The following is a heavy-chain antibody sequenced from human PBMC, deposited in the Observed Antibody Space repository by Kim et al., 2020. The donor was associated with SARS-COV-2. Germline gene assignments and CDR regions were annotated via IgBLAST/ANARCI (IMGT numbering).Heavy chain of an antibody. V-gene: IGHV4-59*13. CDR1: GGSISSYY. Sequence: SETLSLTCTVSGGSISSYYWSWIRQPPGKGLEWIGYIYYSGSTNYNPSLKSRVTISVDTSKNQFSLKLSSVTAADTAVYYCARARLRTTHAWFDPWGQGTLVTVSS. CDR3: ARARLRTTHAWFDP. J-gene: IGHJ5*02. D-gene: IGHD4-17*01. CDR2: IYYSGST.